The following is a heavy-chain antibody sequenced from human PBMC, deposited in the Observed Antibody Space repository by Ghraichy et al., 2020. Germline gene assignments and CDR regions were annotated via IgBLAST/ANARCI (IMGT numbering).Heavy chain of an antibody. V-gene: IGHV4-39*01. CDR3: ARTSDKITMIVVVHSYFDY. D-gene: IGHD3-22*01. J-gene: IGHJ4*02. CDR2: IYYSGST. CDR1: GGSISSSSYY. Sequence: SETLSLTCTVSGGSISSSSYYWGWIRQPPGKGLEWIGSIYYSGSTYYNPSLKSRVTISVDTSKNQFSLKLSSVTAADTAVYYCARTSDKITMIVVVHSYFDYWGQGTLVTVSS.